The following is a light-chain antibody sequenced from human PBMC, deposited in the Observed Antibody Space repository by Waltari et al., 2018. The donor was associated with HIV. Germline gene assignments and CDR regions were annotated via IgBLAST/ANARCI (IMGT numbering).Light chain of an antibody. CDR1: TSEVVGYRS. Sequence: HSALTQPRSVSGSLGQSVTIPCPLTTSEVVGYRSVSCYQQHPGKAPKLLIFYVPKRPSGVPDRFSGSKSGDMASLTISGLQSEDEADYYCCSYAGSYDFDVVFGGGTNLTVL. CDR3: CSYAGSYDFDVV. J-gene: IGLJ2*01. V-gene: IGLV2-11*01. CDR2: YVP.